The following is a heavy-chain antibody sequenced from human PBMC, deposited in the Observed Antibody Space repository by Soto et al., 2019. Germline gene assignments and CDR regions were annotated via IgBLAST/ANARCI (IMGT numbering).Heavy chain of an antibody. V-gene: IGHV3-9*01. CDR3: ARRNDTSPYYFDMDV. D-gene: IGHD1-1*01. CDR1: GFTFDDYA. CDR2: ISWNSGSI. J-gene: IGHJ6*02. Sequence: PGGSLRLSCAASGFTFDDYAMHWVRQAPGKGLEWVSGISWNSGSIGYADSVKGRFTISRDNAKNSLYLQMNSLRSEDTAVYYCARRNDTSPYYFDMDVWGQGTTVTVSS.